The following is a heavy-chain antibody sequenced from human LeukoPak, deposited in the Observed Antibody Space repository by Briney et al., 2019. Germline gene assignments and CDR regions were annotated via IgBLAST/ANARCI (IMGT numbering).Heavy chain of an antibody. CDR1: GFTVSSNY. CDR3: ARGPRDTAMAYYYYMDV. V-gene: IGHV3-53*01. J-gene: IGHJ6*03. D-gene: IGHD5-18*01. Sequence: GGSLRRSCAASGFTVSSNYMSWVRQAPGKGLEWLSVIYSGGSTYYADSVKGRFTISRDNSKNTLYLQMNSLRAEDTAVYYCARGPRDTAMAYYYYMDVWGKGTTVTISS. CDR2: IYSGGST.